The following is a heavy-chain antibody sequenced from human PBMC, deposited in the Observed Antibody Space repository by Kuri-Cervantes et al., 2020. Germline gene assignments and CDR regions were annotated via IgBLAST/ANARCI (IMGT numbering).Heavy chain of an antibody. CDR1: GFTFSSYG. D-gene: IGHD3-10*01. V-gene: IGHV3-30*18. CDR2: ISYDGSNK. CDR3: AKRRDGAIDY. Sequence: GESLKISCAASGFTFSSYGMHWVRQAPGKGLEWVAVISYDGSNKYYADPVKGRFTISRDTSNNTLYLQMNSLRAEDTAVYYCAKRRDGAIDYWGQGTLVTVSS. J-gene: IGHJ4*02.